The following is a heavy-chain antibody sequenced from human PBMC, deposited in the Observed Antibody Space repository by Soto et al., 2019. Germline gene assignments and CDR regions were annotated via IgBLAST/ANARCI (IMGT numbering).Heavy chain of an antibody. CDR3: ARGGVTTGVFYYYYYMDV. J-gene: IGHJ6*03. CDR2: ISAYNGNT. CDR1: GYAFTSYG. D-gene: IGHD4-17*01. Sequence: ASVKVSCKASGYAFTSYGISWVRQAPGQGPEWMGWISAYNGNTNYAQKLQGRVTMTTDTSTSTAYMELRSLRSDDTAVYYCARGGVTTGVFYYYYYMDVWGKGTTVTVSS. V-gene: IGHV1-18*01.